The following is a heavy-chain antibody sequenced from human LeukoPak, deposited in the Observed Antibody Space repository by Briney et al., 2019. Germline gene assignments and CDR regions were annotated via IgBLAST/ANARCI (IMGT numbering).Heavy chain of an antibody. D-gene: IGHD6-13*01. CDR3: ARGPGSSRKNNWFDP. J-gene: IGHJ5*02. Sequence: PSETLSLTCGVSGGSFSSHYWTWIRQPPGKGLEWIGEINPRGSTNYNPSLESRVTVSADTSRNQLSLSLTSVTAADTAVYYCARGPGSSRKNNWFDPWGQGTLVTVSS. CDR1: GGSFSSHY. V-gene: IGHV4-34*01. CDR2: INPRGST.